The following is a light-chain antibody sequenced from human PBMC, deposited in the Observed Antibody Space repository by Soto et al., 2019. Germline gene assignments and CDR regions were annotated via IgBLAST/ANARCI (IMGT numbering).Light chain of an antibody. CDR2: GAY. J-gene: IGKJ1*01. CDR3: QQYNIWPQT. CDR1: QDLRSS. Sequence: VRTQSPATLSLSAGERAALSWRASQDLRSSLAWYQQKPGQAPRLTLYGAYTRATGIPARFSGSGSGTEFTLTISSLQSEDFAVYFCQQYNIWPQTFGQGTKVDIK. V-gene: IGKV3-15*01.